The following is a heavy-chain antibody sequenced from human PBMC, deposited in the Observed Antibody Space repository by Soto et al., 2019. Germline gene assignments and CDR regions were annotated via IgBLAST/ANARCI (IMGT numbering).Heavy chain of an antibody. V-gene: IGHV4-59*02. J-gene: IGHJ4*02. CDR3: ARGWANPNFDS. CDR1: GVSVSGFY. Sequence: PSETLSLTCTVSGVSVSGFYWSWIRQPPGKGLEWIGYIYYSGSTKFNPSLKSRVTMSVDTSMNQFSLNLTSVTAADTAVYFCARGWANPNFDSWGQGTLVTVSS. CDR2: IYYSGST.